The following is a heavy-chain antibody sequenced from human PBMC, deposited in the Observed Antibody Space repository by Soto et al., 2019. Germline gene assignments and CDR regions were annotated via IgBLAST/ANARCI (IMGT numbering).Heavy chain of an antibody. CDR1: GISLSATGVG. CDR3: AHSPITLSGYDPFDY. V-gene: IGHV2-5*02. D-gene: IGHD5-12*01. CDR2: IYWDDDK. Sequence: QITLKESGPTLVKPTQTLTLTCTFSGISLSATGVGVGWIRQPPGKALEWLALIYWDDDKRYSPSLKSRLTITKDTSKNQVVLTMTNMDPVDTATYYCAHSPITLSGYDPFDYWGQGTLVTVSS. J-gene: IGHJ4*02.